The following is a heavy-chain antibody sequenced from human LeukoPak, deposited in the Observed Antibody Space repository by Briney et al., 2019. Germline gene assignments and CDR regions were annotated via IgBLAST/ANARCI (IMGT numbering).Heavy chain of an antibody. D-gene: IGHD2-2*01. Sequence: GGSLRLSCAASGFTFSSYAMSWVRHAPGEGLEWVSAISDSGGTTYYADSVKGRFTISRDNSMNTLYLQMNSLRGEDTAVYYCAKLTRGYCSSTACPNWFDPWGQGTLVTVSS. J-gene: IGHJ5*02. CDR3: AKLTRGYCSSTACPNWFDP. CDR1: GFTFSSYA. CDR2: ISDSGGTT. V-gene: IGHV3-23*01.